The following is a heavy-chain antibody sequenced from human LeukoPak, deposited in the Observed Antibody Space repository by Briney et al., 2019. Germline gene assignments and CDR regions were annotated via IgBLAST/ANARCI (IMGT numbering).Heavy chain of an antibody. CDR1: GGSISSYS. D-gene: IGHD4-17*01. CDR3: AREGYGDYDWYFDL. Sequence: SSETLSLTCTVSGGSISSYSWSWIRQPPGKGLEWIGYIYHSGSTYYNPSLKSRVTISVDRSKNQFSLKLSSVTAADTAVYYCAREGYGDYDWYFDLWGRGTLVTVSS. J-gene: IGHJ2*01. V-gene: IGHV4-30-2*01. CDR2: IYHSGST.